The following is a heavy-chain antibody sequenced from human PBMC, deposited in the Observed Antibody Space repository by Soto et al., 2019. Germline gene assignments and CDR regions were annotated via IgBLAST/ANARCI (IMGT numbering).Heavy chain of an antibody. CDR3: ARDKALGYNSGWYCAFDI. CDR2: ISSNGGST. D-gene: IGHD6-19*01. Sequence: EVQLVESGGGLVQPGGSLRLSCAASGFTFSSYAMHWVRQAPGKGLEYVSVISSNGGSTSYANSVKGRFTVSRDNSKNTLYLQMGSLRADDMAVYYCARDKALGYNSGWYCAFDIWGQGTMVTVSS. CDR1: GFTFSSYA. J-gene: IGHJ3*02. V-gene: IGHV3-64*01.